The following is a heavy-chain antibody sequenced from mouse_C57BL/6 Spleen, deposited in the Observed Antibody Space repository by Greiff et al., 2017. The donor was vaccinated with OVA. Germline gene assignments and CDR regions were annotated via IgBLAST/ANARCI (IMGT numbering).Heavy chain of an antibody. CDR1: GYTFTDYN. J-gene: IGHJ1*03. CDR2: INPNNGGT. CDR3: ARCYYGSSPYWYFDV. Sequence: EVQLQQSGPELVKPGASVKIPCKASGYTFTDYNMDWVKQSHGKSLEWIGDINPNNGGTIYNQKFKGKATLTVDKSSSTAYMELRSLTSEDTAVYYCARCYYGSSPYWYFDVWGTGTTVTVSS. V-gene: IGHV1-18*01. D-gene: IGHD1-1*01.